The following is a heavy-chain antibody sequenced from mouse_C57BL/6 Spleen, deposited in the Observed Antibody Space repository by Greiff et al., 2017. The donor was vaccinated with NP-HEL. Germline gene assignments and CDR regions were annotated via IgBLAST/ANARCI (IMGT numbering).Heavy chain of an antibody. CDR3: ARHGDYGYFDY. D-gene: IGHD1-1*02. CDR2: ISNGGGST. CDR1: GFTFSDYY. Sequence: EVHLVESGGGLVQPGGSLKLSCAASGFTFSDYYMYWVRQTPEKRLEWVAYISNGGGSTYYPDTVKGRFTISRDNAKNTLYLQMSRLKSEDTAMYYCARHGDYGYFDYWGQGTTLTVSS. J-gene: IGHJ2*01. V-gene: IGHV5-12*01.